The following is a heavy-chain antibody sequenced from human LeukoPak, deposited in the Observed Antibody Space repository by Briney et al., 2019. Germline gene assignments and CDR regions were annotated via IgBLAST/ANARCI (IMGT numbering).Heavy chain of an antibody. CDR2: IKSKTDGGTT. J-gene: IGHJ6*02. V-gene: IGHV3-15*01. CDR3: TTVDYGDYPAVYYYYGMDV. Sequence: PGGSLRLSCAASGFTFSNAWMSWVRQAPGKGLEWVGRIKSKTDGGTTDYAAPVKGRFTISRDDSKNTLYLQMNSLKTEDTAVYYCTTVDYGDYPAVYYYYGMDVWGQGTTVTVSS. CDR1: GFTFSNAW. D-gene: IGHD4-17*01.